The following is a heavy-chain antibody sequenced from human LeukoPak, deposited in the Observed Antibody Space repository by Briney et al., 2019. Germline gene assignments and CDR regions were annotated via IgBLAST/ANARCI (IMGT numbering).Heavy chain of an antibody. D-gene: IGHD2-2*01. V-gene: IGHV1-2*02. CDR2: INPNSGGT. CDR1: GYTFTGYY. Sequence: ASVKVSCKASGYTFTGYYMHWVRQAPGQGLEWMGWINPNSGGTNYAQKFPGRDTMTRDTSISTAYMELSRLRSDDTAVYYCAREWAGDCSTTSCYSFDYWGQGTLVTVSS. J-gene: IGHJ4*02. CDR3: AREWAGDCSTTSCYSFDY.